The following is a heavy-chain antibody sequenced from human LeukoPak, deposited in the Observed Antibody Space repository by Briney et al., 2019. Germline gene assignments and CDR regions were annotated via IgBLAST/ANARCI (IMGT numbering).Heavy chain of an antibody. D-gene: IGHD3-10*01. CDR1: GYSFTSYW. V-gene: IGHV5-51*01. CDR3: ARRHFNYGSGSYYFDY. CDR2: IYPGDSDT. J-gene: IGHJ4*02. Sequence: GESLKISCKGSGYSFTSYWIGWVRQMPGKGLEWMGIIYPGDSDTRYSPSFQGQVTISADKSISTAYLQWSSLKASDTAMYYCARRHFNYGSGSYYFDYWGQGTLVTVSS.